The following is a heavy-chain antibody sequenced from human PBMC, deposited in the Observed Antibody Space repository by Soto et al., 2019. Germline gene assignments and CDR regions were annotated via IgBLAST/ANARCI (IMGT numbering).Heavy chain of an antibody. V-gene: IGHV1-46*01. CDR2: INPSGGST. Sequence: ASVTVSCKASGYTFTSYYMHWLRQAPRQGLEWMGIINPSGGSTSYAQKFQGRVTMTRDTSTSTVYMELSSLRSEDTAVYYCARETEAIAVYYYYYYGMDVWGQGTTVTVSS. D-gene: IGHD6-19*01. J-gene: IGHJ6*02. CDR3: ARETEAIAVYYYYYYGMDV. CDR1: GYTFTSYY.